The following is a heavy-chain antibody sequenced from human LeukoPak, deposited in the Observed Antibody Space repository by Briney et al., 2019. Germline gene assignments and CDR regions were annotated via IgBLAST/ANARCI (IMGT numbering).Heavy chain of an antibody. D-gene: IGHD3-22*01. CDR2: ISSSGTYI. CDR1: GFTFSSYS. CDR3: VRVRAPKYDSSGPCVLYAFEI. J-gene: IGHJ3*02. V-gene: IGHV3-21*01. Sequence: GGSLRLSCAASGFTFSSYSMNWVRQAPGKGLEWVSSISSSGTYIYYLDSVKGRFTVSRDNAKNSLYLQMNSLRAEDTAVYYCVRVRAPKYDSSGPCVLYAFEIWGQGTMVTVSS.